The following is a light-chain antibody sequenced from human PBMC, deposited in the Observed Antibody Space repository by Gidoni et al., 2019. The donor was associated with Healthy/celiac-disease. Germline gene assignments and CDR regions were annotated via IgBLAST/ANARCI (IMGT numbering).Light chain of an antibody. V-gene: IGKV3-20*01. CDR1: QSVSSSY. CDR2: GAS. Sequence: DIALTQSHCTLSLSPGERATLSCRASQSVSSSYLAWYQQKPGQAPRLLIYGASSRATGIPDRFSGSGSGTDFTLTISRLEPEDFAVYYCQQYGSSHLTFGGGTKVEIK. J-gene: IGKJ4*01. CDR3: QQYGSSHLT.